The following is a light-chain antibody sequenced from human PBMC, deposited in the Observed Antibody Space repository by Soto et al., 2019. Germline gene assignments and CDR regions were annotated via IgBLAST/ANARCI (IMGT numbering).Light chain of an antibody. CDR3: QQYGTSPIT. CDR2: GTS. J-gene: IGKJ5*01. CDR1: QSVSSSY. Sequence: EIVLTQSPGTLSLSPGERATLSCRASQSVSSSYLAWYQQKPGQAPRLRIYGTSSRATGIPDRFSGSGSGTDFTLTISRLEPEDFAVYYCQQYGTSPITFGQGTRLEIK. V-gene: IGKV3-20*01.